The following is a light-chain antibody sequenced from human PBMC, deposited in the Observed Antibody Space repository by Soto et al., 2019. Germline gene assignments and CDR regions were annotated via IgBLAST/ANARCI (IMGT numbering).Light chain of an antibody. V-gene: IGKV1-5*03. J-gene: IGKJ1*01. CDR2: KSS. CDR3: QQYSSYWT. CDR1: QSINNW. Sequence: IQMTQSPSSLSASVGDRVTITCRASQSINNWLAWYQQKPGKAPKLLIYKSSSLESGVPSRFSGSGSGTEFTLTISSLQPDDFATYYCQQYSSYWTFGPGTKVDIK.